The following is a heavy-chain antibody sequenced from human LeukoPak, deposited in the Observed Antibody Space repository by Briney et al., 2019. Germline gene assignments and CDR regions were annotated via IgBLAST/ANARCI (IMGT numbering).Heavy chain of an antibody. CDR2: IYSDGRI. Sequence: GGSLRLSCAASGFTVNSNYMSWVRQAPGKGLEWVSVIYSDGRIHSADSVKGRFTISRDDSKNTLSLQMNSLRAEDTAVYYCARESGYSYGLAGFFDYWGQGTLVTVSS. D-gene: IGHD5-18*01. V-gene: IGHV3-53*01. CDR3: ARESGYSYGLAGFFDY. J-gene: IGHJ4*02. CDR1: GFTVNSNY.